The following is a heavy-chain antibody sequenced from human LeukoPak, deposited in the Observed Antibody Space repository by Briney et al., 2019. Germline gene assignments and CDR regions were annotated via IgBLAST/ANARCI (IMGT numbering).Heavy chain of an antibody. J-gene: IGHJ4*02. CDR2: ISGSGGST. CDR3: LYGYRIVHY. D-gene: IGHD5-18*01. V-gene: IGHV3-23*01. Sequence: PGGSLRLSCAASGFTFSTYAMSWVRQAPGKGLEWVSAISGSGGSTYYADSVKGRFTISRDNSKNTLYLQMNSLRTEDTAVYFCLYGYRIVHYWGQGTLVTVSS. CDR1: GFTFSTYA.